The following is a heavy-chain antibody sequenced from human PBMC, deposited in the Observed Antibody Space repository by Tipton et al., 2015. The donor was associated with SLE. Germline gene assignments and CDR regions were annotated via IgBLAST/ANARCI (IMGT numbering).Heavy chain of an antibody. CDR1: GFIFGDYA. D-gene: IGHD2-2*02. J-gene: IGHJ6*02. CDR2: ISWNSGDI. Sequence: SLRLSCAASGFIFGDYAMHWVRQAPGKGLEWVSGISWNSGDIGYADSVKGRFTITRDNAKNSLFLQMNSLRSEDTALYYCARDLYPYGMDVWGQGTTVTVS. V-gene: IGHV3-9*01. CDR3: ARDLYPYGMDV.